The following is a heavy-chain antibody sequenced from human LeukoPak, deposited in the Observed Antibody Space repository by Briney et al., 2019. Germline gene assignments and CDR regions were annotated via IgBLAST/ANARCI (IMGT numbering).Heavy chain of an antibody. D-gene: IGHD6-6*01. J-gene: IGHJ6*03. CDR3: ARQATIAARSRGDYYYYYYMDV. V-gene: IGHV4-4*09. CDR1: GGSISRYY. Sequence: SETLSLTCIVSGGSISRYYWSWIRQPPGKGVERIGYIYTRGRTNYNPSLKSRVTISVDTSKTQFSLKLSSVTAADTGVYYCARQATIAARSRGDYYYYYYMDVWGKGTTVTVSS. CDR2: IYTRGRT.